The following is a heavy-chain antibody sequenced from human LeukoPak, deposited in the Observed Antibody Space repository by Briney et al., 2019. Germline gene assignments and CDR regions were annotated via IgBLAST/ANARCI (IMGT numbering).Heavy chain of an antibody. D-gene: IGHD6-13*01. CDR3: ARGGVAAAVSY. J-gene: IGHJ4*02. Sequence: GGSLRLSCAASGFTFSSYGMHWVRQAPGKGLEWVAVIRYDGSNKYYADSVKGRFTISRDNSKNTLYLQMNSLRAEDTAVYYCARGGVAAAVSYWGQGTLVTVSS. CDR2: IRYDGSNK. CDR1: GFTFSSYG. V-gene: IGHV3-30*02.